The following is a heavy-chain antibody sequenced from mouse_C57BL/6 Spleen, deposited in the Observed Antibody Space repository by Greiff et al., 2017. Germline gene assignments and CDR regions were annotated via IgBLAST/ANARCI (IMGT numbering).Heavy chain of an antibody. CDR2: ISNGGGST. D-gene: IGHD1-1*01. CDR3: ARGGFITTVVVHFDY. Sequence: EVKLVESGGGLVQPGGSLKLSCAASGFTFSDYYMYWVRQTPEKRLEWVAYISNGGGSTYYPDTVKGRFTISRNTAKNTLYLQMSRLKSEDTTMYYCARGGFITTVVVHFDYWGQGTTLTVSS. CDR1: GFTFSDYY. V-gene: IGHV5-12*01. J-gene: IGHJ2*01.